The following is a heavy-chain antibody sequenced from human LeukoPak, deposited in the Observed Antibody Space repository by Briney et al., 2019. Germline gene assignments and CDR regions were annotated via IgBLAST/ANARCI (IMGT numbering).Heavy chain of an antibody. V-gene: IGHV4-4*07. Sequence: SETLSLTWTVSGGSISSYYWSWIRQPAGKGLEWIGRIYTSGSTNYNPSLKSRVPMSVDTPKNQLSLKLSSVTAAETAVYYCARARGSMVRGVIGGYYFDYWGQGTLVTVSS. D-gene: IGHD3-10*01. CDR2: IYTSGST. J-gene: IGHJ4*02. CDR3: ARARGSMVRGVIGGYYFDY. CDR1: GGSISSYY.